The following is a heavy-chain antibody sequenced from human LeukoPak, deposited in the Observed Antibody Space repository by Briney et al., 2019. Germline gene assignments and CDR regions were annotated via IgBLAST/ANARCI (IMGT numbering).Heavy chain of an antibody. J-gene: IGHJ4*02. V-gene: IGHV4-39*01. Sequence: PSETLSLTCTVSGGSIDNNRFYWGWIRQPPEKGLERIGSIYYSGTTYHSPSLKSRVTISVDTSKRQFSLRLNSVTAADTAVYYCAARIPGVPAGPDPFDYWGQGILVTVSS. CDR3: AARIPGVPAGPDPFDY. CDR1: GGSIDNNRFY. CDR2: IYYSGTT. D-gene: IGHD2-2*01.